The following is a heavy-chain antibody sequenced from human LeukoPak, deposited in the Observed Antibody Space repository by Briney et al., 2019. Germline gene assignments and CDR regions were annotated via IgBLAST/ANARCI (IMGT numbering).Heavy chain of an antibody. J-gene: IGHJ3*02. CDR3: AREGIAAFAAFDI. CDR2: IYYSGST. CDR1: GGSISSDY. V-gene: IGHV4-59*12. D-gene: IGHD3-10*01. Sequence: SETLSLTCTVSGGSISSDYWSWIRQPPGKGLEWIGYIYYSGSTNYNPSLKSRVTISVDTSKNQFSLRLSSVTASDTAVYYSAREGIAAFAAFDIWGQGTMVTVSS.